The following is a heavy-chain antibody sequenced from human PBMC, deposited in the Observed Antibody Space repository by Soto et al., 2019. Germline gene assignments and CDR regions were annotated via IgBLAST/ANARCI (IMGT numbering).Heavy chain of an antibody. CDR3: AKATATGGGAFEI. V-gene: IGHV3-23*01. J-gene: IGHJ3*02. CDR2: ILVGGST. Sequence: WGSLRLSCSVSVFIFSSYDMSWCRQAPGKGLEWVSTILVGGSTHYEDSVKGRFTISRDTSKNTVYLQMNSLTAGDTAVYYCAKATATGGGAFEIYGQGTLVTVSS. CDR1: VFIFSSYD. D-gene: IGHD2-8*02.